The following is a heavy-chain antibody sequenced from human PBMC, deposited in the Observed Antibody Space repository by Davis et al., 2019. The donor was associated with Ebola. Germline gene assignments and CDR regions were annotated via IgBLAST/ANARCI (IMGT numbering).Heavy chain of an antibody. V-gene: IGHV5-51*01. Sequence: KVSCKGSGYSFTTYWIAWVRQTPAKGLDWMGIIYPGDSDTRYSPSFEGQVTISVDRSISTAYLQWSSLKASDTAMYYCAKQESLYGSSDYWGQGTLVTVSS. CDR2: IYPGDSDT. CDR3: AKQESLYGSSDY. D-gene: IGHD3-22*01. J-gene: IGHJ4*02. CDR1: GYSFTTYW.